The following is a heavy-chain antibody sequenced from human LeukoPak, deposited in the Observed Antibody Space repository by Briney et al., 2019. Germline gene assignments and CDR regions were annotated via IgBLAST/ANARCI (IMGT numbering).Heavy chain of an antibody. J-gene: IGHJ4*02. D-gene: IGHD3-10*01. V-gene: IGHV3-9*01. CDR1: GFTFDDYA. Sequence: GGSLRLSCAASGFTFDDYAMHWVRQAPGKGLEWVSGISWNSGSIGYADSVKGRFTISRDNAKNSLYLQMNSMRAEDTALYYCAKGKDYYGPIDYWGQGTLVTVSS. CDR3: AKGKDYYGPIDY. CDR2: ISWNSGSI.